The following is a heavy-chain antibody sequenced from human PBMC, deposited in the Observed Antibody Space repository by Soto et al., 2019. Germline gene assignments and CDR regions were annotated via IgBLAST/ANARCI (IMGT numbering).Heavy chain of an antibody. V-gene: IGHV1-8*01. CDR1: GYTFTSYD. CDR3: ARSSSGWYGAWYMDV. Sequence: ASVKVSCKASGYTFTSYDINWVRQATGQGLEWMGWMNPNSGNTGYAQKFQGRVTMTRNTSISTAYMELSSLRSEDTAVYYFARSSSGWYGAWYMDVWGKGTTVTVSS. J-gene: IGHJ6*03. D-gene: IGHD6-19*01. CDR2: MNPNSGNT.